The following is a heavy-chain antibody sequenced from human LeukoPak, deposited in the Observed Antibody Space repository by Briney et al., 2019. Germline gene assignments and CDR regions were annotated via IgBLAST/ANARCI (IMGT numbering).Heavy chain of an antibody. V-gene: IGHV4-39*07. Sequence: SETLSLTCTVSGGSISSSNYYWGWIRQPPGKGLEWIGNIYYGGSSYYNPSLQSRVTISLDTSKNQFSLKLRSVTAADTAVYYCAREVWYDILTGYYFDYWGQGTLVTVSS. CDR3: AREVWYDILTGYYFDY. CDR1: GGSISSSNYY. D-gene: IGHD3-9*01. CDR2: IYYGGSS. J-gene: IGHJ4*02.